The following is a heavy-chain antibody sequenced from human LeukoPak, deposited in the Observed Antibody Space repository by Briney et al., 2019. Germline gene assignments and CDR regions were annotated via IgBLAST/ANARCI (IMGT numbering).Heavy chain of an antibody. V-gene: IGHV4-59*01. Sequence: ETLSLTCAVYGASFSDYYWSWIRQTPGKGLEWIGYVDYSGSTNYNPSLKSRVTISVDTSENQFSLRLSSVTAADSAMYYCARAGSGYSFDIWGQGTLVTVSS. D-gene: IGHD3-3*01. CDR2: VDYSGST. J-gene: IGHJ3*02. CDR1: GASFSDYY. CDR3: ARAGSGYSFDI.